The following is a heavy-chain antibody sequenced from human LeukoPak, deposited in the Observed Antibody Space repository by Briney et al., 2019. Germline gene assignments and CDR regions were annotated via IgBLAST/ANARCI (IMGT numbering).Heavy chain of an antibody. V-gene: IGHV3-53*01. CDR3: AREPSWGYYGGFDY. CDR2: IYSSGST. Sequence: GGSLRLSCAASGFTVSSNYMSWVRQAPGKGLEWVSVIYSSGSTYYADSVKGRFTISRDNSKNTLYLQMNSLRAEDTAVYYCAREPSWGYYGGFDYWGQGTLVTVSS. D-gene: IGHD3-3*01. J-gene: IGHJ4*02. CDR1: GFTVSSNY.